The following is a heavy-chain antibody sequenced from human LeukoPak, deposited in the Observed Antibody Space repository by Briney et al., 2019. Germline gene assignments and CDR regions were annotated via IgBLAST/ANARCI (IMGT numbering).Heavy chain of an antibody. CDR1: GYTLTELS. J-gene: IGHJ4*02. V-gene: IGHV1-24*01. CDR3: ATQSLIYGDYEAFDY. CDR2: FDPEDGET. Sequence: ASVKVSCKVSGYTLTELSMHWVRQAPGTGLDWMGGFDPEDGETIYAQKFQGRVTMTEDTSTDTAYMKLSSLRSEDTAVYYCATQSLIYGDYEAFDYWGQGTLVTVSS. D-gene: IGHD4-17*01.